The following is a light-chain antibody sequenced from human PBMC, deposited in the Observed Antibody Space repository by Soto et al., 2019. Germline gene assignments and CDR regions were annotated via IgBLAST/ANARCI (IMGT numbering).Light chain of an antibody. Sequence: QSVLTQPPSVSGAPGQRVTISCTGSSSNLGAGYEVHWYKQLPGTAPKLLIHGNSNRPSGVPDRFSGSKSGTSASLAITGLRSEDEADYYCAAWHDSLSGVIFGGGTKLTVL. CDR2: GNS. CDR3: AAWHDSLSGVI. J-gene: IGLJ2*01. V-gene: IGLV1-40*01. CDR1: SSNLGAGYE.